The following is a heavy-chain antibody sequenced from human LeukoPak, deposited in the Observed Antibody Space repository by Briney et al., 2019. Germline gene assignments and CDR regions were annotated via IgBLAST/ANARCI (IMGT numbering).Heavy chain of an antibody. CDR3: ARARAHLKYYYDSSGYYYFDY. CDR1: GCSISSYY. D-gene: IGHD3-22*01. Sequence: SETLSLTCTVSGCSISSYYWSWIRQPPGKGLECIGYIYNSGSTNYNPSLKSRVSISVDTSKNQFSLKLSSVTAADTAVYYCARARAHLKYYYDSSGYYYFDYWGQGTLVTVSS. J-gene: IGHJ4*02. CDR2: IYNSGST. V-gene: IGHV4-59*12.